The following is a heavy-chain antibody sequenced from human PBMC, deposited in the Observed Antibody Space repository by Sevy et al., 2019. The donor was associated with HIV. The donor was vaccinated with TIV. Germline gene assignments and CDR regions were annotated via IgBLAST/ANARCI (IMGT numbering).Heavy chain of an antibody. D-gene: IGHD3-10*01. V-gene: IGHV3-30*02. CDR3: AKGAMVQGGLEYFQH. CDR2: IRYDGSNK. CDR1: GFTFGSYG. J-gene: IGHJ1*01. Sequence: GGSLRLSCAASGFTFGSYGMHWVRQAPGKGLEWVAFIRYDGSNKYYADSVKGRFTISRDNSKNTLYLQMNSLRAEDTAVYYCAKGAMVQGGLEYFQHWGQGTLVTVSS.